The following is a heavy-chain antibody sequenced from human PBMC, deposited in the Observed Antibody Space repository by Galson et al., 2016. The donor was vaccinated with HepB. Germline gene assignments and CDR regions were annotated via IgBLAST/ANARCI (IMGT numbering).Heavy chain of an antibody. CDR3: ATYGSGRNFDY. D-gene: IGHD3-10*01. CDR2: IKSKTDAGTT. Sequence: SLRLSCAASGFTFTDAWMTWVRQAPGKGLEWVGRIKSKTDAGTTDYAAPVKGRFTISRDDSKNTLYLRMNSLKTEDTAVSYCATYGSGRNFDYWGQGTLVTVAS. CDR1: GFTFTDAW. J-gene: IGHJ4*02. V-gene: IGHV3-15*01.